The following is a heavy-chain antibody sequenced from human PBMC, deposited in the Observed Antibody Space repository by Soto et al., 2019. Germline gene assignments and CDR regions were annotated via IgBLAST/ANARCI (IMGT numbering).Heavy chain of an antibody. CDR2: IYPGDSDT. CDR1: GYSFTSYW. V-gene: IGHV5-51*01. Sequence: GESLKISCKGSGYSFTSYWIGWVRPMPGKGLEWMGIIYPGDSDTRYSPSFQGQVTISADKSISTAYLQWSSLKASDTAMYYCARFGQTQRKDYYGMDVWCQGTTVTVS. CDR3: ARFGQTQRKDYYGMDV. D-gene: IGHD2-2*01. J-gene: IGHJ6*02.